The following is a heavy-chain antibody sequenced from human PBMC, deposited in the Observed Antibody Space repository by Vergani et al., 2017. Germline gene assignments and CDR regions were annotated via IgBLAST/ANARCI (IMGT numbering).Heavy chain of an antibody. D-gene: IGHD6-6*01. Sequence: QVQLVQSGAEVKKPGSSVKVSCKASGGTFSSYTINWVRQAPGQGLEWMGGIIPIFGTSNYAQKFQGRVTITADESTSTAYMELSSLRSEDTAVYYCATIGIAARRQREYWGQGTLVTVSP. J-gene: IGHJ4*02. CDR3: ATIGIAARRQREY. CDR2: IIPIFGTS. V-gene: IGHV1-69*01. CDR1: GGTFSSYT.